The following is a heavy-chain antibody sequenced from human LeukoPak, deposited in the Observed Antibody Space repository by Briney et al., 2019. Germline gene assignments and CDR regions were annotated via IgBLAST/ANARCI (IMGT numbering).Heavy chain of an antibody. V-gene: IGHV1-18*01. CDR3: ARVHQLWLREYAQIDY. J-gene: IGHJ4*02. Sequence: ASVKVSCKASGYTFTSYGISWVRQAPGQGLEWMGWISAYNGNTNYAQKLQGRVTMTTDTSTSTAYMELRSVRYDDTAVYYCARVHQLWLREYAQIDYWGQGTLVTVSS. CDR1: GYTFTSYG. CDR2: ISAYNGNT. D-gene: IGHD5-18*01.